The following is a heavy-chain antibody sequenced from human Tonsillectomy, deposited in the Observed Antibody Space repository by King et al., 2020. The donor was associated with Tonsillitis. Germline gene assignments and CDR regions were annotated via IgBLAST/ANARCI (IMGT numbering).Heavy chain of an antibody. V-gene: IGHV3-21*01. CDR2: ISSSSTYI. D-gene: IGHD3-3*01. Sequence: VQLVESGGGLVKPGGSLRLSCAASGFTFCSYNMNWVRQAPGKGLEWVSSISSSSTYIYYADSVRGRFTISRDSAKNSLYLQMNSLRAEDTAVYYCASDSFDYFYGMDVWGQGTTVTVSS. CDR3: ASDSFDYFYGMDV. CDR1: GFTFCSYN. J-gene: IGHJ6*02.